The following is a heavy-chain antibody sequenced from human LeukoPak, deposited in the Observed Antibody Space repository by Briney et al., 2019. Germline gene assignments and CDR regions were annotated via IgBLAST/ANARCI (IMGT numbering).Heavy chain of an antibody. D-gene: IGHD3-3*01. Sequence: ASVKVSCKASGYTFTSYGISWVRQAPGQGLEWMGWISAYNGNTNYAQKLQGRVTMTTDTSTSTAYMELRSLRSDDTAVYYCARGPLPPYYDLWSGYPPNYYMDVWGKGTTVTVSS. V-gene: IGHV1-18*01. CDR2: ISAYNGNT. CDR1: GYTFTSYG. J-gene: IGHJ6*03. CDR3: ARGPLPPYYDLWSGYPPNYYMDV.